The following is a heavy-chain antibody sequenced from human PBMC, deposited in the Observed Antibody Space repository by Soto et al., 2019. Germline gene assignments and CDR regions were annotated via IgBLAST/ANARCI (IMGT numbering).Heavy chain of an antibody. D-gene: IGHD5-18*01. CDR2: INPNGGIT. Sequence: ASVKVSCKASGYTFTHYYMHWVRQAPGQGLEWMGIINPNGGITTYAQKFRAGFTMTRDTSTSTVYLELSSLRSEDSAIYYCATSVNSAMAFDHWGQGTLVTVSS. CDR1: GYTFTHYY. CDR3: ATSVNSAMAFDH. J-gene: IGHJ4*02. V-gene: IGHV1-46*01.